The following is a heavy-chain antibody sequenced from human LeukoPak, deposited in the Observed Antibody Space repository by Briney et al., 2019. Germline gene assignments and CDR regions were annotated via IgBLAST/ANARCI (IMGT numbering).Heavy chain of an antibody. CDR3: ATTVETGDAFDI. CDR2: TYYRSKWYN. V-gene: IGHV6-1*01. CDR1: GDSVSINSAA. Sequence: SQTLSLTCAISGDSVSINSAAWSWIRLSPSRGLEWLGRTYYRSKWYNDYAVSVRSRITINPDISKNLFSLQLNSVTPEDTAEYYCATTVETGDAFDIWGPGTRVTVSS. D-gene: IGHD1-1*01. J-gene: IGHJ3*02.